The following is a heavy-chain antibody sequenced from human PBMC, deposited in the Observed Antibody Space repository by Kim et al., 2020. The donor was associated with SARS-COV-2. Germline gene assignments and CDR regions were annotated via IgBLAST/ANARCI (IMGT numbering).Heavy chain of an antibody. CDR1: GYTFTGYY. J-gene: IGHJ3*02. CDR2: INPNSGGT. CDR3: ANTDRAMQQLGPGALRI. V-gene: IGHV1-2*06. D-gene: IGHD6-13*01. Sequence: ASVKVSCKASGYTFTGYYMHWVRQVPGQGLEWMGRINPNSGGTNYAQKFQGRVTMTRDTSISTAYMELSRLRSDDTAVYYCANTDRAMQQLGPGALRIWGQGTMVTVSS.